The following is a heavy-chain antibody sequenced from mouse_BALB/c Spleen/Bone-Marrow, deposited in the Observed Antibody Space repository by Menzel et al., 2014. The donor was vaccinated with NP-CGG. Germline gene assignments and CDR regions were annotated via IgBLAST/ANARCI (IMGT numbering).Heavy chain of an antibody. D-gene: IGHD2-1*01. Sequence: EVQLQQSGPELVKPGASVKISCKASGYSFXGYTMNWVKQSHGKNLEWIGLINPYNGGTSYNQKFKGRAALTVDKSSSTAYMELLSLTSEDSVVYYCARSGLYYGNYLYAMDFWGQGTSVTVSS. V-gene: IGHV1-18*01. CDR3: ARSGLYYGNYLYAMDF. J-gene: IGHJ4*01. CDR1: GYSFXGYT. CDR2: INPYNGGT.